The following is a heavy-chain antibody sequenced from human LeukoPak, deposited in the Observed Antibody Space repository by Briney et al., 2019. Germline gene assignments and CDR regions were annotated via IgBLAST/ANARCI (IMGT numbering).Heavy chain of an antibody. J-gene: IGHJ6*02. CDR2: IYYSGST. CDR1: GGSFSGYY. CDR3: AGLHYDSSGYYYYYGMDV. V-gene: IGHV4-59*08. Sequence: SETLSLTCAVYGGSFSGYYWSWIRQPPGKGLEWIGYIYYSGSTNYNPSLKSRVTISVDTSKNQFSLKLSSVTAADTAVYYCAGLHYDSSGYYYYYGMDVWGQGTTVTVSS. D-gene: IGHD3-22*01.